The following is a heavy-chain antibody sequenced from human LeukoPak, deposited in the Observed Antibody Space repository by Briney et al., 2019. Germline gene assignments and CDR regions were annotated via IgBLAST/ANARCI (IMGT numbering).Heavy chain of an antibody. J-gene: IGHJ6*02. D-gene: IGHD5-12*01. CDR1: GYTFTSYG. CDR2: ISAYNGNT. Sequence: ASVKVSCKASGYTFTSYGISWVRQAPGQGLEWMAWISAYNGNTNYAQKFQGRVTMTRNTSISTAYMELSSLRSEDTAVYYCARNKIVAVYYYYYGMDVWGQGTTVTVS. V-gene: IGHV1-18*01. CDR3: ARNKIVAVYYYYYGMDV.